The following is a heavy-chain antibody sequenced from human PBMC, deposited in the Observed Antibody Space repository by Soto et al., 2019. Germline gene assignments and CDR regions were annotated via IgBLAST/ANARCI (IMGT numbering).Heavy chain of an antibody. CDR2: IIPIFGTA. CDR3: ARRFGGYCTNGVCSAYDNWFDP. Sequence: SVKVSCKASGGTFSSYAISWVRQAPGQGLEWMGGIIPIFGTANYAQKFQGRVTITADKSTSTAYMELSSLRSEDTAVYYCARRFGGYCTNGVCSAYDNWFDPWGQGTLVTVSS. V-gene: IGHV1-69*06. J-gene: IGHJ5*02. D-gene: IGHD2-8*01. CDR1: GGTFSSYA.